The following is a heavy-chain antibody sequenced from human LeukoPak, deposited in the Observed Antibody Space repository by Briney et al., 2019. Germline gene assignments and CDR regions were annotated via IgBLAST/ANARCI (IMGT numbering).Heavy chain of an antibody. D-gene: IGHD5/OR15-5a*01. CDR3: ARKCFDAFDI. Sequence: SETVSLTCVVSGGSINNINYNWGWIRQPPGKGLEWIGSVSYSRTRYYSPSLRGRLTMSVDTSKNHLSLRLNSVSAADPAVYYCARKCFDAFDIWGQGTLVTV. CDR2: VSYSRTR. V-gene: IGHV4-39*02. CDR1: GGSINNINYN. J-gene: IGHJ3*02.